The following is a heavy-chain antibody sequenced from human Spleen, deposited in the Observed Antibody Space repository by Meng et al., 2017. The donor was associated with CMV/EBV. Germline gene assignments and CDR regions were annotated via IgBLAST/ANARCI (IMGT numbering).Heavy chain of an antibody. CDR3: ARVGETYYDFWSGYYRPTYFDY. V-gene: IGHV1-2*02. Sequence: ASVKVSCKASGYTFTGYYMHWVRQAPGQGLEWMGWINPNSGGTNYAQKFHGRVTMTRDTSISTAYMEVSRLRSDDTAVYYCARVGETYYDFWSGYYRPTYFDYWGQGTLVTVSS. D-gene: IGHD3-3*01. J-gene: IGHJ4*02. CDR2: INPNSGGT. CDR1: GYTFTGYY.